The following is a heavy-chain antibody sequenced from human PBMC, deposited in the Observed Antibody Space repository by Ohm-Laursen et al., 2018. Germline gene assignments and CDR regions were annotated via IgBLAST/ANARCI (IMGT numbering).Heavy chain of an antibody. D-gene: IGHD1-1*01. CDR3: ARYTAPKYYYGMDV. CDR1: GYSISSGYY. J-gene: IGHJ6*02. V-gene: IGHV4-38-2*01. CDR2: IYHSGST. Sequence: GTLSLTCAVSGYSISSGYYWGWIRQPPGKGLEWIGSIYHSGSTYYNPSLKSRVTISVDTSKNQFSLKLNSVTAADTAVYYCARYTAPKYYYGMDVWGQGTTVTVSS.